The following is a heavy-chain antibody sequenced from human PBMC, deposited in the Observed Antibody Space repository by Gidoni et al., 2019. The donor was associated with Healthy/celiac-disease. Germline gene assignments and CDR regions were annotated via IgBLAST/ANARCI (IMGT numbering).Heavy chain of an antibody. V-gene: IGHV3-11*01. CDR3: AGFMITFGGNPNDAFDI. CDR1: GFPFSDYY. Sequence: QVQLVESGGGLVKPGGSLRLSCAASGFPFSDYYMGWIRQAPGKGLELVSYISSSGSTIYYADSVKGRFTISRDNAKNSLYLQMNSLRAEDTAVYYCAGFMITFGGNPNDAFDIWGQGTMVTVSS. CDR2: ISSSGSTI. D-gene: IGHD3-16*01. J-gene: IGHJ3*02.